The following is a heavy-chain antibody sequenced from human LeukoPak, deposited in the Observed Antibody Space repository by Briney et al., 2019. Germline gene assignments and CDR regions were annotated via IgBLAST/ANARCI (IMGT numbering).Heavy chain of an antibody. Sequence: ASVKVSCKASGYTFTGYYMHWVRQAPGQGLEWMGWINPNSGGTNYAQKFQGRVTMTRDTSISTAYMELSRLRSDDTAVYYCARVPRYSSSWYVANSYNWFDPWGQGTLVTVSS. D-gene: IGHD6-13*01. CDR3: ARVPRYSSSWYVANSYNWFDP. V-gene: IGHV1-2*02. J-gene: IGHJ5*02. CDR1: GYTFTGYY. CDR2: INPNSGGT.